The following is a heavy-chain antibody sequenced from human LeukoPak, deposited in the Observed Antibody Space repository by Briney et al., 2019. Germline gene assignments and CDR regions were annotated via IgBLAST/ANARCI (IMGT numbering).Heavy chain of an antibody. V-gene: IGHV3-74*01. CDR3: ALLPPDGLDI. J-gene: IGHJ3*02. CDR2: INTDGSST. Sequence: GGSLRLSCAASGFTFSNYWIHWVRQAPGKGLVWVSRINTDGSSTSYADSVRGRFTISRDNAKNTLYLQMNSLRDEDTAVYYCALLPPDGLDIWGQGTMVTVSS. CDR1: GFTFSNYW. D-gene: IGHD3-22*01.